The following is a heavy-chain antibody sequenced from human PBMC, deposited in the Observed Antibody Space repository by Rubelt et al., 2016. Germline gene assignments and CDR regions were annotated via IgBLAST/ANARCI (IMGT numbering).Heavy chain of an antibody. J-gene: IGHJ5*02. V-gene: IGHV1-18*01. CDR2: ISAYNGNT. CDR1: GYTFTSYG. Sequence: QVQLVQSGAEVKKPGASVKVSCKASGYTFTSYGTSWVRQAPGQGLEWMGWISAYNGNTNYAQKLRGRVTRTTETSTRSAYMELRSLGSDDTSVYYCARDPTTRFTSTGWFDPWGQGTLVTVSS. D-gene: IGHD5-12*01. CDR3: ARDPTTRFTSTGWFDP.